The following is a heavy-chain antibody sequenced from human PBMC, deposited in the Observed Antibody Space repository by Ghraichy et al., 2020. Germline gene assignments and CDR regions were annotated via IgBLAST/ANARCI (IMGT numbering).Heavy chain of an antibody. CDR2: ISSSSSYI. CDR3: ARDQRYNTYCGGDCHYYFDY. V-gene: IGHV3-21*01. D-gene: IGHD2-21*02. CDR1: GFTFSSYS. Sequence: GGSLRLSCAASGFTFSSYSMNWVRQAPGKGLEWVSSISSSSSYIYYADSVKGRFNISRDNAKNSLYLQMNSLRAEDTAVYYCARDQRYNTYCGGDCHYYFDYWGQGTLVTVSS. J-gene: IGHJ4*02.